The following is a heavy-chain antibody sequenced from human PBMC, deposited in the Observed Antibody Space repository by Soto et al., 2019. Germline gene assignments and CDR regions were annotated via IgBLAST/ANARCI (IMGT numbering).Heavy chain of an antibody. D-gene: IGHD1-20*01. V-gene: IGHV2-70*01. Sequence: SGPTLVNPTQTLTLTCTFSGFSLTTSGMSVTWIRQSPGKALQWLALIDGNDHKYYNSSLRTRLTLSTDTSKNHVVLTMTNMDLLDTGSYFCERPMTGRTYDWIQLDCWGQGTLVTVSS. J-gene: IGHJ4*02. CDR2: IDGNDHK. CDR1: GFSLTTSGMS. CDR3: ERPMTGRTYDWIQLDC.